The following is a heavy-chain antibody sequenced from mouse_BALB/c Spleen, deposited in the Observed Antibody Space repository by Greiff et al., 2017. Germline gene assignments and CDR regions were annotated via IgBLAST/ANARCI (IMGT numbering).Heavy chain of an antibody. D-gene: IGHD4-1*01. V-gene: IGHV1-4*02. CDR3: ARNWGSYYAMEY. CDR2: INPSSGYT. J-gene: IGHJ4*01. CDR1: GYTFTRYT. Sequence: QVQLQQSAAELARPGASVKMSCKASGYTFTRYTMHWVKQRPGQGLEWIGYINPSSGYTEYNQKFKDKTTLTADKSSSTAYMQLSSLTSEDSAVYYCARNWGSYYAMEYWGQGTSVTVSS.